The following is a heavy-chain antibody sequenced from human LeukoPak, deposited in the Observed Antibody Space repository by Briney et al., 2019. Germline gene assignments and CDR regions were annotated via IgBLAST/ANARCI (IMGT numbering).Heavy chain of an antibody. CDR1: GGSISSYY. J-gene: IGHJ6*03. CDR3: ARRRDCSSTSCSHPGRSYYMDV. D-gene: IGHD2-2*01. CDR2: IYTSGST. V-gene: IGHV4-4*09. Sequence: PSETLSLTCTVSGGSISSYYWRWIRQPPGKGLEGMGYIYTSGSTNYNPSLKSRVTISVDTSNHQFTLKLSSVTAADTAVYYCARRRDCSSTSCSHPGRSYYMDVWGKGTTVTVSS.